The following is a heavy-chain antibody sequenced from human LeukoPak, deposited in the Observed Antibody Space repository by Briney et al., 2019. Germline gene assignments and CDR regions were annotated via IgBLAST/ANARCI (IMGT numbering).Heavy chain of an antibody. CDR1: GGTFSSYA. D-gene: IGHD6-19*01. V-gene: IGHV1-69*04. J-gene: IGHJ4*02. Sequence: GSSVKVSCKASGGTFSSYAISWVRQAPGQGLEWMGRIIPILGIANYAQKFQGRVTITADKSTSTAYMELSSLRSEDTAVYYCAGGSAGIAVAFHYWGQGTLVTVSS. CDR3: AGGSAGIAVAFHY. CDR2: IIPILGIA.